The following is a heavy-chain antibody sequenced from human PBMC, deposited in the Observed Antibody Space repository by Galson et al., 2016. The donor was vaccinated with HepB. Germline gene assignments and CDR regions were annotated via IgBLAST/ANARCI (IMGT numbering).Heavy chain of an antibody. J-gene: IGHJ4*02. V-gene: IGHV3-66*01. CDR1: GFTVSSNY. CDR3: VRGSLGLRFFDH. CDR2: IYSGGTT. Sequence: SLRLSCAASGFTVSSNYMSWVRQAPGKGLEWVSVIYSGGTTYYADSVKGRFTISRDNAKNTLYLQMNSLRAEDTAVYYCVRGSLGLRFFDHWGQGTLVTVSS. D-gene: IGHD3-3*01.